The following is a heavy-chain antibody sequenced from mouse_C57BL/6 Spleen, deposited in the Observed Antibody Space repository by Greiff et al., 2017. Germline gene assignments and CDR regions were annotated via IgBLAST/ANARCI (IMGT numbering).Heavy chain of an antibody. J-gene: IGHJ2*01. CDR2: ISSGSSTI. D-gene: IGHD3-1*01. CDR3: ARGLLDY. CDR1: GFTFSDYG. V-gene: IGHV5-17*01. Sequence: EVMLVESGGGLVKPGGSLKLSCAASGFTFSDYGMHWVRQAPEKGLEWVAYISSGSSTIYYADTVKGRFTISRDNAKNTLCLQMTSLRSEDTAMFYWARGLLDYWGQGTTLTVSS.